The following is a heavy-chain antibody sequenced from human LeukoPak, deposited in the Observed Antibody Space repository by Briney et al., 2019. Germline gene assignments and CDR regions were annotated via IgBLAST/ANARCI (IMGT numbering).Heavy chain of an antibody. Sequence: SETLSLTCTVSGDSISSGGYYWSWIPQHPGKGLEWIGYIYYSGNTYHNPSLKSRVTISIDTSKNQFSLKLSSVTAADTAVYYCARQRDGYNPYWYFDLWGRGTLVTVS. D-gene: IGHD5-24*01. J-gene: IGHJ2*01. CDR1: GDSISSGGYY. CDR3: ARQRDGYNPYWYFDL. CDR2: IYYSGNT. V-gene: IGHV4-31*03.